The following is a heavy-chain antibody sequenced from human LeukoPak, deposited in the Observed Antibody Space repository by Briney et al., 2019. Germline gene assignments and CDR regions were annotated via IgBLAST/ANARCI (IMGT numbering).Heavy chain of an antibody. CDR2: IYYSGST. V-gene: IGHV4-31*03. J-gene: IGHJ4*02. CDR1: GGSISSGGYC. Sequence: SPETLSPTCTVSGGSISSGGYCWSWIRQHPGKGLEWIGYIYYSGSTYYNPSLKSRVTISVDTSKNQFSLKLSSVSAADTAVYYCARRRGYSFLVYFDYWGQGTLVTVSS. D-gene: IGHD5-18*01. CDR3: ARRRGYSFLVYFDY.